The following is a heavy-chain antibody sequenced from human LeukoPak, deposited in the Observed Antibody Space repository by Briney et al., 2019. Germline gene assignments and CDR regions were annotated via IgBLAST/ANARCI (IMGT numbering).Heavy chain of an antibody. CDR1: GFTFSSYA. CDR2: ISYDGSNK. V-gene: IGHV3-30*04. Sequence: GGSLRLSCAASGFTFSSYAMHWVRQAPGKGLEWGAVISYDGSNKYYADSVKGRFTISTDNAKNSLYLQMNSLRAEDTAVYYCARGSSRYYYYMDVWGKGTTVTVSS. CDR3: ARGSSRYYYYMDV. J-gene: IGHJ6*03.